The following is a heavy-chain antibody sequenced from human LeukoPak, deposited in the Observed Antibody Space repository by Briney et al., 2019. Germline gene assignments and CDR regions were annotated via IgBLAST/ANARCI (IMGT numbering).Heavy chain of an antibody. D-gene: IGHD1-26*01. V-gene: IGHV1-46*01. J-gene: IGHJ4*02. CDR1: GYTFTRYL. Sequence: GASVKVSCKASGYTFTRYLIHWVRQAPGQGLEWVGRVNPNGGSTIYAQRFQGGVTMTWDRSTNTVYMDLVSLRSEDTAVYYCAKEREATYYFDYWGQGTLVTVSS. CDR2: VNPNGGST. CDR3: AKEREATYYFDY.